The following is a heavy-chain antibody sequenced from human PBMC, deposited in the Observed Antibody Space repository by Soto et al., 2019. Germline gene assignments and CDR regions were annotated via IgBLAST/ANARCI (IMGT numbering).Heavy chain of an antibody. CDR3: AKEVDNYSAAWFDIDD. CDR2: LSYHLSSE. V-gene: IGHV3-30*18. D-gene: IGHD1-26*01. J-gene: IGHJ4*02. CDR1: GFTFSAYG. Sequence: QVQLVESGGGVVQPGTSLRLSCAASGFTFSAYGMHWVRQAPGKGLEWLAVLSYHLSSEVYAEAVKGRFTISRDNSKNTLYLQMNSLRPEDTAVYYCAKEVDNYSAAWFDIDDWGQGTLVTVSS.